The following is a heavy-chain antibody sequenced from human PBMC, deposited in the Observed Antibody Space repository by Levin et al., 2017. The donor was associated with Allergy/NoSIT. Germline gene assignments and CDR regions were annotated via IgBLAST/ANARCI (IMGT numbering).Heavy chain of an antibody. CDR2: ISGSGGTKT. J-gene: IGHJ4*02. V-gene: IGHV3-23*01. CDR3: ATGAGQTYFDH. CDR1: GFPFSSYA. Sequence: GGSLRLSCVASGFPFSSYAMSWVRQAPGKGLEWVSGISGSGGTKTNSAESVKGRFTISRDNSKATLFLQMDSLTADDTALYFCATGAGQTYFDHWGQGTVVAVSS. D-gene: IGHD1-14*01.